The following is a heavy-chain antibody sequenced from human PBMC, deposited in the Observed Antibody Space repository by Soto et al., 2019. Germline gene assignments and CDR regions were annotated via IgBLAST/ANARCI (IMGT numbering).Heavy chain of an antibody. CDR2: IIAIFGTA. V-gene: IGHV1-69*13. D-gene: IGHD3-22*01. CDR3: AKDINRYYYDSSGYPAYYYYGMDV. CDR1: GCTFSSYA. Sequence: SVKVSCKASGCTFSSYAISWVRQAPGQGLEWMGGIIAIFGTANYAQKFQGRVTITADESTSTAYMELSSLRSEDTAVYYCAKDINRYYYDSSGYPAYYYYGMDVWGQGTTVTVSS. J-gene: IGHJ6*02.